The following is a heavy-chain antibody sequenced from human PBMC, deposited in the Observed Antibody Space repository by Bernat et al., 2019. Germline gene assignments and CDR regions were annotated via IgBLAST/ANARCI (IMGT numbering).Heavy chain of an antibody. J-gene: IGHJ4*02. V-gene: IGHV3-9*01. D-gene: IGHD6-19*01. CDR2: ISWKSGSI. Sequence: EVQLVESGGGLVQPGRSLRLSCAASGFTFDDYAMHWVRQAPGKGLEWVSGISWKSGSIGYADSVKGRFTISRDNAKNSLYLQMNSLRAEDTALYYCAKDTPGAVAGISFDYWGQGTLVTVSS. CDR1: GFTFDDYA. CDR3: AKDTPGAVAGISFDY.